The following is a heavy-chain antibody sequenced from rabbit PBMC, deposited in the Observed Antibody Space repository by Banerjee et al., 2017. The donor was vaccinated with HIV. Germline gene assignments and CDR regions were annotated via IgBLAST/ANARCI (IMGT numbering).Heavy chain of an antibody. CDR1: GIDFSDYAY. V-gene: IGHV1S45*01. CDR3: ARDVVGSNYYFNL. J-gene: IGHJ4*01. D-gene: IGHD8-1*01. Sequence: QQQLEESGGGLVKPGGTLTLTCNASGIDFSDYAYMCWVRQAPGKGLEWIACINSSSGNTVYASWAKGPFTISKTSSTTVTLQMTSLTAADTATYFCARDVVGSNYYFNLWGQGTLVTVS. CDR2: INSSSGNT.